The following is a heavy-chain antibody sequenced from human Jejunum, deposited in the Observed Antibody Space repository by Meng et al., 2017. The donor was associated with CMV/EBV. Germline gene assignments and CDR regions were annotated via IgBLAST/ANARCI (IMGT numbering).Heavy chain of an antibody. Sequence: EGKLGGFGGGLVQPGGSLRLPCSASAFTVSSNYMNWGRQAPGKGLEWVSVIYNGDNTNYAESVRGRFTISRDNSKNTLYLQMNSLRAEDTAVYYCAGGAVWLVYEYWGQGTLVTVSS. D-gene: IGHD5-12*01. CDR2: IYNGDNT. CDR1: AFTVSSNY. J-gene: IGHJ4*02. V-gene: IGHV3-53*01. CDR3: AGGAVWLVYEY.